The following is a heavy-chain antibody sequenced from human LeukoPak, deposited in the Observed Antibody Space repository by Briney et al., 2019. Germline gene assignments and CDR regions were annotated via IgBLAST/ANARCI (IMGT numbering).Heavy chain of an antibody. Sequence: SETLSLTCTVSGGSISSGSYYWSWIRQPAGKGLEWIGRIYTSGSTNYNPSLKSRVTTSVDTSKNQFSLKLSSVTAADTAVYYCARVSGLAAAGFDYWGQGTLVTVSS. J-gene: IGHJ4*02. V-gene: IGHV4-61*02. CDR3: ARVSGLAAAGFDY. CDR1: GGSISSGSYY. D-gene: IGHD6-13*01. CDR2: IYTSGST.